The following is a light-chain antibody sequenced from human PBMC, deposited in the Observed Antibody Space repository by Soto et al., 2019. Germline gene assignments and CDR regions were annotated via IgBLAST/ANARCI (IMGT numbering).Light chain of an antibody. V-gene: IGKV3-20*01. CDR1: QRVSSSF. Sequence: EIVLTQSPGTLSLSPGERATVSCRASQRVSSSFLAWYQQKPGQAPRLLIYGASSRATGIPDRFSGSGSGTDFTLTISRLEPEDFAVYYCQQYGSSPWTFGQGTKVEIK. J-gene: IGKJ1*01. CDR2: GAS. CDR3: QQYGSSPWT.